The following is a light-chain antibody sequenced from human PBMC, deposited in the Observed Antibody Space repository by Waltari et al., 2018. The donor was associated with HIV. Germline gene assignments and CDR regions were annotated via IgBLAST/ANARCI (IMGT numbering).Light chain of an antibody. Sequence: QSALTQPAHVSASPGQSLTIFCSGTNTAIGSYYYFSWYQVLPNKAPRLIIFDVNRRSSGGSFRFFGSKSGYTASLMIFDLQSEDEGEYFCSSYVTGGTYVFGSGTRVIV. CDR2: DVN. CDR3: SSYVTGGTYV. J-gene: IGLJ1*01. V-gene: IGLV2-23*02. CDR1: NTAIGSYYY.